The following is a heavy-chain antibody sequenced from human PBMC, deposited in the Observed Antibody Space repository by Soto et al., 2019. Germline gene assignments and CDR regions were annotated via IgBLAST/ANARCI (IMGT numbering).Heavy chain of an antibody. CDR3: ARSPGYTASWGYFYYGMKI. D-gene: IGHD6-13*01. Sequence: QVQLVQSGAELKKPGASVKVSCKASGYTFTKYGISWVRQAPGQGLEWMGWINTYHGNTKYAQKLQGRVTMTKDTSTSTAYMELTSLRSDDTAVYYCARSPGYTASWGYFYYGMKIWGQGTTVIVSS. CDR1: GYTFTKYG. J-gene: IGHJ6*02. CDR2: INTYHGNT. V-gene: IGHV1-18*01.